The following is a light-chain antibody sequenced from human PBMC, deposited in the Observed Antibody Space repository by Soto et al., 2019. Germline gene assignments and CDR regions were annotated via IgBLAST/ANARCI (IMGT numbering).Light chain of an antibody. CDR2: KDS. V-gene: IGLV3-25*03. J-gene: IGLJ3*02. CDR3: QSADISGTYPNWV. CDR1: ALPKQY. Sequence: SYELTQPPSVSVSPGQTARITCSGDALPKQYAYWYQQKPGQAPVLVIYKDSERPSGIPERFSGSSSGTTVTLTISGVQAEDEADYYCQSADISGTYPNWVFGGGTKVTVL.